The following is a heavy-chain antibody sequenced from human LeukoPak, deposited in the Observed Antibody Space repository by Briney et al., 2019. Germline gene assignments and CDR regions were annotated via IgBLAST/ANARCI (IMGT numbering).Heavy chain of an antibody. CDR2: IYHSGST. CDR3: ARLGRLYYYMDV. D-gene: IGHD1-14*01. V-gene: IGHV4-38-2*02. CDR1: GYSISSGYY. Sequence: SETLSLTCTVSGYSISSGYYWGWIRQPPGKGLEWIGSIYHSGSTYYNPSLKSRVTISVDTSKNQFSLKLSSVTAADTAVYYCARLGRLYYYMDVWGKGTTVTVSS. J-gene: IGHJ6*03.